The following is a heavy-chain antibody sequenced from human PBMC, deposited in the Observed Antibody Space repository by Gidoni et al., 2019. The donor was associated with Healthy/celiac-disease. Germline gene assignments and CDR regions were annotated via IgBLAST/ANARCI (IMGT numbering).Heavy chain of an antibody. CDR2: IKSKTDGGTT. CDR1: GFTFSTAW. CDR3: TTDIVWYSSGWKQIDY. J-gene: IGHJ4*02. V-gene: IGHV3-15*01. Sequence: EVQLVESGGGLVKPGGSLRLSCSASGFTFSTAWMSWVRQAPGKGLEWVGRIKSKTDGGTTDYAAPVKGRFTISRDDSKNTLYLQMNSLKTEDTAVYYCTTDIVWYSSGWKQIDYWGQGTLVTVSS. D-gene: IGHD6-19*01.